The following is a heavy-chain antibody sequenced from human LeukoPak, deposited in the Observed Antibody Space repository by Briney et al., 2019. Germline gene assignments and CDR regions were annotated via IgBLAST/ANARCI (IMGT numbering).Heavy chain of an antibody. CDR1: GGSISSGFYD. Sequence: PSQTLSPTCTVSGGSISSGFYDWYWIRQPAGKGLEWIGHIYTSKSMNYNPSLKSRVTISVDTSKNQFSLKLTSVTAADTAVYYCTKGRGIWGQGTLVTVSS. J-gene: IGHJ4*02. CDR2: IYTSKSM. V-gene: IGHV4-61*09. CDR3: TKGRGI. D-gene: IGHD3-10*01.